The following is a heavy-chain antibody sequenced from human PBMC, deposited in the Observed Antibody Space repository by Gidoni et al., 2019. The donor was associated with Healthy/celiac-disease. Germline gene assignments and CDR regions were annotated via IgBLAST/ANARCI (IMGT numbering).Heavy chain of an antibody. D-gene: IGHD3-22*01. J-gene: IGHJ4*02. CDR3: ARLALDSSGYYYYDY. CDR1: GFTISSYD. Sequence: EVQLVESGGGLVQPGGFLTLSGAASGFTISSYDMHWVRQATGKGLEWVSAISTAGDTYYPGPVKGRFTISRENAKNSLYLQMNSLRAGDTAVYYCARLALDSSGYYYYDYWGQGTLVTVSS. CDR2: ISTAGDT. V-gene: IGHV3-13*01.